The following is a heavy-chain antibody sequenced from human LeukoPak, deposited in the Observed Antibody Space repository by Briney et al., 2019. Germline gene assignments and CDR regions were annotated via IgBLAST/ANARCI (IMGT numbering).Heavy chain of an antibody. V-gene: IGHV4-30-2*01. J-gene: IGHJ4*02. CDR1: GGSVSSGGSP. CDR3: ARVREDTVMVLDF. Sequence: SETLSLTCTVPGGSVSSGGSPWSWIRQPPGKGLEWIGYIYRAGNTYYNPSLKSRLTISVDKSKNQFSLKLSSMTAADTAVYFCARVREDTVMVLDFWGLGTLVTVSS. CDR2: IYRAGNT. D-gene: IGHD5-18*01.